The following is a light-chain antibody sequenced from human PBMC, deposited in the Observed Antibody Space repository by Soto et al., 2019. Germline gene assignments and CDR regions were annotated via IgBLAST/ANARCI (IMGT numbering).Light chain of an antibody. CDR1: SSDVGGYNY. CDR3: SSYTSSSNDYV. CDR2: DVS. Sequence: QSALTQPPSVSGSPGQSITISCTGTSSDVGGYNYVSWYQQHPGKAPKLMIYDVSNRPSGVSTRFSGSKSGNTASLTISGLQAEDEADYYCSSYTSSSNDYVFGAGTKLTVL. J-gene: IGLJ1*01. V-gene: IGLV2-14*01.